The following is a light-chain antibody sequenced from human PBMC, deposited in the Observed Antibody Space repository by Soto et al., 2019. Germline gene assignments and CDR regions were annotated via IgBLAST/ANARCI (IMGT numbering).Light chain of an antibody. V-gene: IGKV3-15*01. CDR2: GAS. J-gene: IGKJ4*01. Sequence: ELVMTQSPATLSVSPGEGATLSCTASQSVSDTLAWYQQKPGQAPRLLIYGASTRATGIPARFSGSVSGTDFTLTISTLQSEDFAVDYFQHYNNWPLTFGGGTKVEIK. CDR3: QHYNNWPLT. CDR1: QSVSDT.